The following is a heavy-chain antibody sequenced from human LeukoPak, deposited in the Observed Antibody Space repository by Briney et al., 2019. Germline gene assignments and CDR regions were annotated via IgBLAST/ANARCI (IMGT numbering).Heavy chain of an antibody. D-gene: IGHD1-26*01. V-gene: IGHV1-2*02. J-gene: IGHJ4*02. Sequence: ASVKVSCKASGGTFSSYAISWVRQAPGQGLEWMGWINPNSGGANYAQKFQGRVTMTRDTSISTAYMELSRLRSDDTAVYYCARTRWELGGLFDYWGQGTPVTVSS. CDR3: ARTRWELGGLFDY. CDR2: INPNSGGA. CDR1: GGTFSSYA.